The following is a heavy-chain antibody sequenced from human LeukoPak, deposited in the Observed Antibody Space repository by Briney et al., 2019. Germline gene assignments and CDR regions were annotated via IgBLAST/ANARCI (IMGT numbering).Heavy chain of an antibody. D-gene: IGHD3-3*01. CDR1: GYTFTSYD. J-gene: IGHJ5*02. CDR2: MNPNSGNT. CDR3: ARGEAYYDFWSGYYRANWFDP. V-gene: IGHV1-8*01. Sequence: ASVKVSCKASGYTFTSYDINAVRQATGQGLEWMGWMNPNSGNTGYAQKFQGRVTMTRNTSISTAYMELSSLRSEDTAVYYCARGEAYYDFWSGYYRANWFDPWGQGTLVTVSS.